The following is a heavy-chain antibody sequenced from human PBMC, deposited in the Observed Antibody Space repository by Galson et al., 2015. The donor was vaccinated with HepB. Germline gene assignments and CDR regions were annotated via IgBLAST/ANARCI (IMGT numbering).Heavy chain of an antibody. CDR2: IYGGGYT. J-gene: IGHJ3*02. CDR1: GFTVSTNS. Sequence: SLRLSCAASGFTVSTNSMSWVRQAPGKGLEWVSLIYGGGYTYYADSVTGRFTISRDNSKNTVYLQMNGLRAEDTAVYYCAKEPYCSGASCYRAFDIWGQGTLVTVSS. V-gene: IGHV3-66*01. D-gene: IGHD2-15*01. CDR3: AKEPYCSGASCYRAFDI.